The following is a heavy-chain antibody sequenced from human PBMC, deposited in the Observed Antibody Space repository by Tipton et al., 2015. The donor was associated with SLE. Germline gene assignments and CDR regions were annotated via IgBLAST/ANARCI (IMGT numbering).Heavy chain of an antibody. V-gene: IGHV4-59*01. CDR3: ARILLVGGTLLDAFDI. CDR2: IYYSGSS. J-gene: IGHJ3*02. D-gene: IGHD1-26*01. Sequence: TLSLTCAVYGGSFSGYYWSWIRQPPGKGLEWIGYIYYSGSSNYNPSLKSRVTISVNRTKNQFSLKLSSVTAADTAVYYCARILLVGGTLLDAFDIWGQGTMVTVSS. CDR1: GGSFSGYY.